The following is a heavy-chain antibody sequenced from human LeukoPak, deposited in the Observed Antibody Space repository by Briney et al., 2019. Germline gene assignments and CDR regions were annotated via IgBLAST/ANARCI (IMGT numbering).Heavy chain of an antibody. V-gene: IGHV4-34*01. CDR1: GGSFSGYY. D-gene: IGHD2-15*01. J-gene: IGHJ5*02. CDR3: ARGGYCSGGSCYSGWFDP. CDR2: INHSGST. Sequence: SETLSLTCAVYGGSFSGYYWSWIRQPPGKGLEWIGGINHSGSTNYNPSLKSRVTISVDTSKNQFSLKLSSVTAADTAVYYCARGGYCSGGSCYSGWFDPWGQGTLVTVFS.